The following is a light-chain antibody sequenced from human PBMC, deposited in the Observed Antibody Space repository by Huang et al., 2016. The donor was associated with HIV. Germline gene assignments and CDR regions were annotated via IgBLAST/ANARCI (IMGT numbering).Light chain of an antibody. Sequence: QSPLSLPVTLGQPASISCRSSQSLLHSDGNTYLIWLQQRPGHSPRRLIYKVSNRDSGVPDRVSGSGSGSDFTLRISRVEPEDVGVYDCMQGTHWPLTFGGGTKVEIK. J-gene: IGKJ4*01. V-gene: IGKV2-30*02. CDR3: MQGTHWPLT. CDR1: QSLLHSDGNTY. CDR2: KVS.